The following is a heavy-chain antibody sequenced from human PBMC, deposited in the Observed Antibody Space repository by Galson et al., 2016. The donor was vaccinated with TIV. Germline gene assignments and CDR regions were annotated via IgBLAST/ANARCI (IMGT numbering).Heavy chain of an antibody. CDR2: MNTDNGDA. V-gene: IGHV1-3*04. CDR3: VRARVKHFDF. Sequence: SVKVSCKASGYTFSTYAKHWVRQAPGQRLEWMGWMNTDNGDAEFSQKFQGRVTITRDTSATTAYMETYMELSSLKSEDTAVYYSVRARVKHFDFWGQGTLVTVSS. CDR1: GYTFSTYA. J-gene: IGHJ4*02.